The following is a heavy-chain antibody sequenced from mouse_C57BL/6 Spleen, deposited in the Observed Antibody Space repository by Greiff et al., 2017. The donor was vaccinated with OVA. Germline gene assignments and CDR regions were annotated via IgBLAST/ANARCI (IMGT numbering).Heavy chain of an antibody. Sequence: QVQLQQSGAELVRPGASVTLSCKASGYTFTDYEMHWVKQTPVHGLEWIGAIDPETGGTAYNQKFKGKAILTADKSSSTAYMELRSLTSEDSAVYYCTREGKYYGSSGDYWGQGTTLTVSS. CDR1: GYTFTDYE. D-gene: IGHD1-1*01. CDR3: TREGKYYGSSGDY. J-gene: IGHJ2*01. V-gene: IGHV1-15*01. CDR2: IDPETGGT.